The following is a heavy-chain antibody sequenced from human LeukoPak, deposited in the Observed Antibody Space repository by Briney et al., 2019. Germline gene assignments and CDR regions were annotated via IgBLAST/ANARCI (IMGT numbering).Heavy chain of an antibody. J-gene: IGHJ6*03. CDR3: ARGGKTIRFLAVHYMDV. CDR1: GDSVSSKSAA. CDR2: TYYRYKWHN. V-gene: IGHV6-1*01. D-gene: IGHD3-3*01. Sequence: SQTLSLTCVISGDSVSSKSAAWNWIRQSPARGLEWPGRTYYRYKWHNDYGVSVQCRMTINPDPSKNQFSVRVISVTPEDTAVYYCARGGKTIRFLAVHYMDVWGKGTTVTGSS.